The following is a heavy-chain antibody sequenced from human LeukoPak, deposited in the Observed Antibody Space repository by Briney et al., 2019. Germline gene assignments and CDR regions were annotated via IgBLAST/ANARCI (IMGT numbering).Heavy chain of an antibody. CDR1: GGTFSSYA. Sequence: GASVKVSCKASGGTFSSYAISWVRQAPGQGLEWMGRIIPIFGTANYAQKFQGRVTITADKSTSTAYMELSSLRSEDTAVYYCAREVTMIVVSKGAFDTWGQGTMVTVSS. V-gene: IGHV1-69*06. D-gene: IGHD3-22*01. CDR2: IIPIFGTA. CDR3: AREVTMIVVSKGAFDT. J-gene: IGHJ3*02.